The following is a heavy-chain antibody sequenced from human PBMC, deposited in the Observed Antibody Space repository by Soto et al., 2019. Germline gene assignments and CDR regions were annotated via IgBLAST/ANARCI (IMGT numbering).Heavy chain of an antibody. Sequence: ASVKVSCKAPVYTFTSYAMHWVRQAPGQRLEWMGWINAGNGNTKYSQKFQGRVTITRDTSASTAYMELSSLRSEDTAVYYCARDETYYDFWSGYYEYGMDVWGQGTTVTVSS. CDR3: ARDETYYDFWSGYYEYGMDV. V-gene: IGHV1-3*01. CDR1: VYTFTSYA. CDR2: INAGNGNT. J-gene: IGHJ6*02. D-gene: IGHD3-3*01.